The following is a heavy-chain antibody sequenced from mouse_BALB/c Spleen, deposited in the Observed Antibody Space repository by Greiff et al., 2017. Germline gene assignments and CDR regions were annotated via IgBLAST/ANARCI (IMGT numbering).Heavy chain of an antibody. CDR2: ISSGGGST. CDR3: ARDYGSSYAMDY. V-gene: IGHV5-12-1*01. J-gene: IGHJ4*01. CDR1: GFAFSSYD. D-gene: IGHD1-1*01. Sequence: EVKLVESGGGLVKPGGSLKLSCAASGFAFSSYDMSWVRQTPEKRLEWVAYISSGGGSTYYPDTVKGRFTISRDNAKNTLYLQMSSLKSEDTAMYYCARDYGSSYAMDYWGQGTSVTVSS.